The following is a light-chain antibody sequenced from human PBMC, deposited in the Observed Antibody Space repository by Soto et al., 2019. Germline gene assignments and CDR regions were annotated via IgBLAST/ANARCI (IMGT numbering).Light chain of an antibody. Sequence: QSVLTQPPSASGTPGQRVTISCSGGGSNIGSNTVTWYQHLPGTAPKLLIYNDNQRPSGVPDRLSASKSGTSASLALNGVQSEDEADYYCASWDDSLNAWVFGGGTQLTVL. V-gene: IGLV1-44*01. J-gene: IGLJ3*02. CDR1: GSNIGSNT. CDR3: ASWDDSLNAWV. CDR2: NDN.